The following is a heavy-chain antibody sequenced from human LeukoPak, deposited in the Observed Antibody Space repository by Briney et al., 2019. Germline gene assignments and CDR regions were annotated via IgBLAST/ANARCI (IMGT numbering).Heavy chain of an antibody. CDR3: ARASPYSSGWFGTLGYCFDY. Sequence: SQTLSLTCAISGDSVSSNSAAWNWIRQSPSRGLEWLGRTYYRSKWYNDYAVSVKSRITINPGTSKNQFSLQLNSVTPEDTAVYYCARASPYSSGWFGTLGYCFDYWGQGTLVTVSS. CDR1: GDSVSSNSAA. D-gene: IGHD6-19*01. J-gene: IGHJ4*02. CDR2: TYYRSKWYN. V-gene: IGHV6-1*01.